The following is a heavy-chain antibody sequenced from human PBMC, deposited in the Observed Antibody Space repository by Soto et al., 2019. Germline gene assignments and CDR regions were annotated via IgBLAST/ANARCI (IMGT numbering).Heavy chain of an antibody. CDR1: GGSISSGGYY. Sequence: QVQLQESGPGLVKPSQTLSLTCTVSGGSISSGGYYWSWIRQHPGKGLEWIGYIYYSGSTYYNPSLKCRVTISVDTSNNQFSLKLSSVTAADTAVYYCARDLRFRGFYGMDVWGQGTTVTVSS. CDR3: ARDLRFRGFYGMDV. CDR2: IYYSGST. D-gene: IGHD3-10*01. J-gene: IGHJ6*02. V-gene: IGHV4-31*03.